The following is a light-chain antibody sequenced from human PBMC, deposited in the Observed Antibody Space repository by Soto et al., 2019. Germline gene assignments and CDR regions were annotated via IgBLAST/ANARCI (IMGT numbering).Light chain of an antibody. V-gene: IGLV1-44*01. Sequence: QSVLTQPPSMSGTPGQRVTISCSGSRSNIGGNAVTWYQQVPGTAPKLLIYANDQRPSGVSDRFSGSKSATSASLAISGLQSEDEADYYCQSYDSSLGGNYVFGTGTKLTVL. J-gene: IGLJ1*01. CDR3: QSYDSSLGGNYV. CDR2: AND. CDR1: RSNIGGNA.